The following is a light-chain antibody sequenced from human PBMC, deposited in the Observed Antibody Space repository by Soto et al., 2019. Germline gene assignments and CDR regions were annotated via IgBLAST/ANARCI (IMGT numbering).Light chain of an antibody. CDR3: QQSYSTPPET. V-gene: IGKV1-39*01. CDR1: QSIRSY. CDR2: AAS. J-gene: IGKJ1*01. Sequence: DIQMTQSPSSLSASVGDRVTITCRASQSIRSYLNWYQQKPGKAPKLLIYAASSLQSGVPSRFSGRGSGTDFPLTISSLQPEDFATYYCQQSYSTPPETFGQGTKVEIK.